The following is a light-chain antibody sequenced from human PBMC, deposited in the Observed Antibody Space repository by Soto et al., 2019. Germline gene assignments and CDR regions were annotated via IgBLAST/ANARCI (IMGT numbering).Light chain of an antibody. Sequence: EIVLTQSPATLSLSPGERATLCCRASQSVSSYLAWYQQKPCQAPRLLIYDASNRATGIPARFSGSGSGTDFTLPNSSLGPEDFAGYYCQQRSNWPPAITFGGGTKVELK. J-gene: IGKJ4*01. CDR3: QQRSNWPPAIT. CDR1: QSVSSY. CDR2: DAS. V-gene: IGKV3-11*01.